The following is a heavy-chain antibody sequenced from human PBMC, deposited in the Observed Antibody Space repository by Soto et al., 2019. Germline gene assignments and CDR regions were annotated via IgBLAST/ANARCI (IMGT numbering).Heavy chain of an antibody. CDR2: ISYEGRTQ. D-gene: IGHD6-19*01. CDR1: GFSFSSFG. CDR3: AKEPALYSSEWYFEN. J-gene: IGHJ4*02. V-gene: IGHV3-30*18. Sequence: GGSLRLSCAASGFSFSSFGMHWVRQAPGKGPEWLAVISYEGRTQYYADAVKGRFTISRDNPKNTLYLQLDSLRPEDTALYYCAKEPALYSSEWYFENWGRGTLVTVSS.